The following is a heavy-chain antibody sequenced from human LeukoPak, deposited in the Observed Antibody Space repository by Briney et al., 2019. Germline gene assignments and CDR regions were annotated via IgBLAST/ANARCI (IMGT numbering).Heavy chain of an antibody. V-gene: IGHV3-23*01. J-gene: IGHJ4*02. CDR3: AKHTLRFLESNSDY. CDR1: GFTFSSYA. CDR2: ISGSGGST. D-gene: IGHD3-3*01. Sequence: GGSLRLSCAASGFTFSSYAMSWVRRAPGKGLEWVSAISGSGGSTYYADSVKGRFTISRDNSKNTLYLQMNSLRAEDTAVYYCAKHTLRFLESNSDYWGQGTLVTVSS.